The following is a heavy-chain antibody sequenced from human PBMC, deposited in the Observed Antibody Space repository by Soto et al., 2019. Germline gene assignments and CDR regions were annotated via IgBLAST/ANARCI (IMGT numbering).Heavy chain of an antibody. CDR2: IIPMFRTP. CDR3: ARDAGRHSYDVTGYYFDY. CDR1: GGTFSNYA. D-gene: IGHD3-9*01. V-gene: IGHV1-69*12. J-gene: IGHJ4*02. Sequence: QVQLVQSGAAVKKPGSSVKVSCKASGGTFSNYAITWVRQAPGQGLEWMGGIIPMFRTPNYAQKCQGRVTITADESTSTAYMELNSLTSEDTAMYYCARDAGRHSYDVTGYYFDYWGQGTLVTVSS.